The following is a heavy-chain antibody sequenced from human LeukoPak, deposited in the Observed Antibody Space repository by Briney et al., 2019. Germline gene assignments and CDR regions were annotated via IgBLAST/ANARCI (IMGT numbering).Heavy chain of an antibody. CDR3: ARDLAWHIVVVTAIPYGMDV. D-gene: IGHD2-21*02. CDR1: GFTFSSYS. Sequence: GGSLRLSCAASGFTFSSYSMNWVRQAPGKGLEWVSYISSSSSTIYYADSVKGRFTISRDNAKHSLYLQMNSLRAEDTAVYYCARDLAWHIVVVTAIPYGMDVWGQGTTVTVSS. J-gene: IGHJ6*02. V-gene: IGHV3-48*01. CDR2: ISSSSSTI.